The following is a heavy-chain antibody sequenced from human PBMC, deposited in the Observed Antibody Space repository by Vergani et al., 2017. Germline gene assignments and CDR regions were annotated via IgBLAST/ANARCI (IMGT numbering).Heavy chain of an antibody. CDR1: GFTFSSYA. D-gene: IGHD1-26*01. V-gene: IGHV3-23*01. CDR2: ISGSGGST. J-gene: IGHJ3*02. CDR3: AKHYGIVGARDAFDI. Sequence: EVQLLESGGGLVQPGGSLRLSCAASGFTFSSYAMSLVRQAPGKGLGWVSAISGSGGSTYYADSVKGRFTISRDNSKNTLYLQMNSLRAEETAVYYCAKHYGIVGARDAFDIWAKGQWSPSLQ.